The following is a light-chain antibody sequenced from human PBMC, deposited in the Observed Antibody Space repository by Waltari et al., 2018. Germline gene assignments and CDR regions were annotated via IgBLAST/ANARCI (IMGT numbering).Light chain of an antibody. CDR2: EDN. V-gene: IGLV6-57*02. CDR3: QSYYAYDVI. Sequence: NFMLTQPHSVSESAGKTVIISCTGSSDNIANNYVQWYQHRPGSAPVTLIYEDNQRASGVPYRFSGSIDSSSNSASLTISGLSTDDEAYYFCQSYYAYDVIFGVGTKLTVL. CDR1: SDNIANNY. J-gene: IGLJ2*01.